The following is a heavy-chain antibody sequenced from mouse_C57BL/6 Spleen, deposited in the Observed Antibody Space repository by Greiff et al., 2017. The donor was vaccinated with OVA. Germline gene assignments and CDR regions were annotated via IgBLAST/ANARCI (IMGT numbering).Heavy chain of an antibody. CDR2: IDPSDSYT. Sequence: QVQLQQPGAELVRPGTSVKLSCKASGYTFTSCWMHWVKQRPGQGLEWIGVIDPSDSYTNYNQKFKGKATLTVDTSSSTAYMQLSSLTSEDSAVYYCASSGYYFDYWGQGTTLTVSS. CDR3: ASSGYYFDY. CDR1: GYTFTSCW. V-gene: IGHV1-59*01. J-gene: IGHJ2*01. D-gene: IGHD3-2*02.